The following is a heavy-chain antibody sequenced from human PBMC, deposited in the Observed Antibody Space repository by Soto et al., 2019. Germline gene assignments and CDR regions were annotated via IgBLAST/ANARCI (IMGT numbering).Heavy chain of an antibody. J-gene: IGHJ4*02. D-gene: IGHD3-16*01. CDR2: VYHRAST. Sequence: SETLSLTCAVSGASMTTGGFSWTWVRQPHGGGLEWIIYVYHRASTQYNPSIEGRVSISVDTSRSLFSLRLISLTAADSAAYLWTRLCEAHLSLLCLDTWGQGTPVTVSS. CDR3: TRLCEAHLSLLCLDT. CDR1: GASMTTGGFS. V-gene: IGHV4-30-2*01.